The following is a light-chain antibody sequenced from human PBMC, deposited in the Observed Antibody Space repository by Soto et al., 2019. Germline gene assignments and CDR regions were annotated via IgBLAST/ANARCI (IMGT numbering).Light chain of an antibody. Sequence: QSVLTQPPSVSGAPGQRVNISCTESSSNIGADYDVHWYQQLPGTAPKLLIYGNSNRPSGVPDRFSGSKSGTSASLAITGLQAEDEADYYCQSYDSSLSAWVFGGGTKLTVL. CDR2: GNS. V-gene: IGLV1-40*01. CDR3: QSYDSSLSAWV. J-gene: IGLJ3*02. CDR1: SSNIGADYD.